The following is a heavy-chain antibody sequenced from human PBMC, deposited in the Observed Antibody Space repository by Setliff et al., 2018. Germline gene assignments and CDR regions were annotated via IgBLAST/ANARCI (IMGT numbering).Heavy chain of an antibody. D-gene: IGHD3-3*01. Sequence: PGGSLRLSCAASGFTFSSYWMSWVRQAPGKGLEWVSGIARGSRVTYYADSVKGRFTISRDSSKNTLYLQMNSLRAEDTAVYYCARGAGVGVAEKDYWGQGTLVTVSS. J-gene: IGHJ4*02. V-gene: IGHV3-23*01. CDR2: IARGSRVT. CDR3: ARGAGVGVAEKDY. CDR1: GFTFSSYW.